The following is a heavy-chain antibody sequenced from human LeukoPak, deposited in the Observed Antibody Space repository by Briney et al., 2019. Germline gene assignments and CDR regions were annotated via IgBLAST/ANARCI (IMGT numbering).Heavy chain of an antibody. CDR3: ARLPAYSGYARNAFDI. Sequence: SETLSLTCTVSGGSISSGGYYWSWIRQHPGKGLEWIGYIYYSGSTNYNPSLKSRVTISVDTSKNQFSLKLSSVTAADTAVYYCARLPAYSGYARNAFDIWGQGTMVTVSS. V-gene: IGHV4-61*08. CDR2: IYYSGST. CDR1: GGSISSGGYY. J-gene: IGHJ3*02. D-gene: IGHD5-12*01.